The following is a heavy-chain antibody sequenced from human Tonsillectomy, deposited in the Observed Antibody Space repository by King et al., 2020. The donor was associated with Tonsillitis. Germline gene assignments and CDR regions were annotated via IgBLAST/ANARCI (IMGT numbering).Heavy chain of an antibody. Sequence: VQLVESGAEVKKPGESLNISCKGSGYSFTGYWIGWVRQMPGKGLEWMGIIYPGDSDIRYSPSFQGQVTISADKSISTAYLQWSSLKASDTAMYYCARRVVVAANDAFDIWGQGTMVSVSS. V-gene: IGHV5-51*01. CDR3: ARRVVVAANDAFDI. CDR1: GYSFTGYW. D-gene: IGHD2-21*02. J-gene: IGHJ3*02. CDR2: IYPGDSDI.